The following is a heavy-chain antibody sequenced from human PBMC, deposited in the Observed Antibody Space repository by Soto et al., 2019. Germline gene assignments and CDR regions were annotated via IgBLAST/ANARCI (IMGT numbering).Heavy chain of an antibody. D-gene: IGHD2-21*01. CDR1: GASISNYY. V-gene: IGHV4-59*12. CDR3: VRDRGDNYIDH. CDR2: IYYSEST. Sequence: SETLSLTCTASGASISNYYWNWIRQPPGKGLEWIGHIYYSESTNYNPSLKSRVTISVDTSKNQFSLKLSSVTAADTAVSYCVRDRGDNYIDHWGQGTLVTVSS. J-gene: IGHJ4*02.